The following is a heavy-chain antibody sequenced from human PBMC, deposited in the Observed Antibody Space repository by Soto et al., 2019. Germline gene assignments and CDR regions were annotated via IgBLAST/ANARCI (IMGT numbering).Heavy chain of an antibody. D-gene: IGHD3-22*01. CDR2: IKQDGSET. CDR3: ATLPAYYMTLIVVPVQAFDS. J-gene: IGHJ3*02. Sequence: EVQLVESGGGLVKPGGSLRLSCAASGFTFSSYWMSWVRQAPGNGLEWVANIKQDGSETYYVDSVKGRFTISRDNANDFRYLQTNSLSAEDAAEYYCATLPAYYMTLIVVPVQAFDSWCAGTMVAVCS. CDR1: GFTFSSYW. V-gene: IGHV3-7*03.